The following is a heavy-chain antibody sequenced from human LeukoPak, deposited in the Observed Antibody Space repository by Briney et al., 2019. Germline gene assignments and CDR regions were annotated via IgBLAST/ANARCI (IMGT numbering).Heavy chain of an antibody. D-gene: IGHD5-12*01. CDR3: AKEQRGYTGYAVGSWFDP. V-gene: IGHV3-23*01. J-gene: IGHJ5*02. CDR2: ISGSGGST. Sequence: PGGSLRLSCAASGFTFSSYAMSWVRQAPGKGLEWVSAISGSGGSTYYADSVKGRFTISRDNSKNTLYLQMNSLRAEDTAVYYCAKEQRGYTGYAVGSWFDPWGQGTLVTVSS. CDR1: GFTFSSYA.